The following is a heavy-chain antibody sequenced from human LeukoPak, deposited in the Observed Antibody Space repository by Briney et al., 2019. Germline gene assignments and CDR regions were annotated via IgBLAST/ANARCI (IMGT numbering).Heavy chain of an antibody. Sequence: GGSLRLSCAASGFTFTSYTMNWVRQAPGKGLEWVSSITSSSSYIYYADSVKGRFTISRDNAKNSLYLQMTSLRVEDTAVYYFAKTYGHFDEWGQGTLVTVSS. V-gene: IGHV3-21*01. J-gene: IGHJ4*02. CDR2: ITSSSSYI. CDR1: GFTFTSYT. D-gene: IGHD4-17*01. CDR3: AKTYGHFDE.